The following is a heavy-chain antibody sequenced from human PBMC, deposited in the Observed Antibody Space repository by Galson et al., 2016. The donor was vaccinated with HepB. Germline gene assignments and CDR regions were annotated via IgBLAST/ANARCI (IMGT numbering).Heavy chain of an antibody. V-gene: IGHV3-64*01. CDR3: TRENVEPRTALDP. Sequence: SLRLSCAASGFSFTSHVFHWVRQAPGKGLEFVSGISYIETTTYYANSVQGRFTISRDTPKNTLYLQMDNVRVDDMAVYYCTRENVEPRTALDPWGQGTLVTVSS. CDR1: GFSFTSHV. J-gene: IGHJ5*02. D-gene: IGHD1-26*01. CDR2: ISYIETTT.